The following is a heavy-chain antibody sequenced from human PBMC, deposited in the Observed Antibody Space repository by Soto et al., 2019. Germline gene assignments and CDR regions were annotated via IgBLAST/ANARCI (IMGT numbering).Heavy chain of an antibody. V-gene: IGHV3-23*01. Sequence: GSLRLSYAASGFRFSRYAMTWVRQPPGKGLQCVSSISGSGDSTYYTDSVKGRFTISRDKSKNTLYLQMNSLRAEDTAVYFCARDGGNLRFSTGLTFAFDYWGQATPLT. CDR1: GFRFSRYA. CDR2: ISGSGDST. CDR3: ARDGGNLRFSTGLTFAFDY. D-gene: IGHD3-9*01. J-gene: IGHJ4*02.